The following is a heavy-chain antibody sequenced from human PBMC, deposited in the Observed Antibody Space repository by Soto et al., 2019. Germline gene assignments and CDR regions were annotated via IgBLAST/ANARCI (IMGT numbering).Heavy chain of an antibody. V-gene: IGHV3-21*01. CDR2: ISSSSSYI. J-gene: IGHJ4*02. CDR3: AGDWGSSGWYRAPFDY. D-gene: IGHD6-19*01. Sequence: EVQLVESGGGLVKPGGSLRLSCAASGFTFSSYSMNWVRQAPGKGLEWVSSISSSSSYIYYADSVKGRFTISRDNAKNSLYLQMNSLRAEDTAVYYCAGDWGSSGWYRAPFDYWGQGTLVTVSS. CDR1: GFTFSSYS.